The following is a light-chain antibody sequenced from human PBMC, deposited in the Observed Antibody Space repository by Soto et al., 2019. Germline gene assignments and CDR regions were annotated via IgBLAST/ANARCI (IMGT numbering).Light chain of an antibody. J-gene: IGKJ4*01. Sequence: DIQMTQSLSSLSASVGDRVTITCQANQDINNSLNWYQQRPGEAPKLLIYDSSILEAGVPTRFSGGGFGTTFTSTISSLQPEDIATYYCQQFDNLPLTFGGGTKVELK. V-gene: IGKV1-33*01. CDR2: DSS. CDR1: QDINNS. CDR3: QQFDNLPLT.